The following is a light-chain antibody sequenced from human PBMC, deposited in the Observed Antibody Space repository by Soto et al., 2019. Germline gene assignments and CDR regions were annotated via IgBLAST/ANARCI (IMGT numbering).Light chain of an antibody. CDR1: SSDVGGYNY. CDR3: SSYTSSSTFWV. CDR2: DVS. V-gene: IGLV2-14*01. J-gene: IGLJ3*02. Sequence: QSALTQPASVSGSPGQSITISCTGTSSDVGGYNYVSWYQQHPGKAPKLMIYDVSNRPSGVSNSFSGSKSGNTASLTISGLQAEDEADYYCSSYTSSSTFWVFGGGTKLTVL.